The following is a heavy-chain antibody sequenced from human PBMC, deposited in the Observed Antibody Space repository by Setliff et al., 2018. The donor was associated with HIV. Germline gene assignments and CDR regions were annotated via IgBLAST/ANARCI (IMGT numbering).Heavy chain of an antibody. CDR2: AYHSGRT. Sequence: SETLSLTCAVSGYSITSGYSWGWIRQSPGKGLEWIGNAYHSGRTYYNPSLKSRVAMSIDTSKNQFSLRLNSVTAADTAMYYCVHSLLGAPMVDYWGQGTLITVSS. D-gene: IGHD3-16*01. J-gene: IGHJ4*02. V-gene: IGHV4-38-2*01. CDR3: VHSLLGAPMVDY. CDR1: GYSITSGYS.